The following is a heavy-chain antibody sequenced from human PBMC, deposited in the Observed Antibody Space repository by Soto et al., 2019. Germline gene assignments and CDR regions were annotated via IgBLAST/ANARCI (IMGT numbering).Heavy chain of an antibody. CDR3: AIQRSGSYYAFDI. D-gene: IGHD1-26*01. CDR1: RFTFSSYW. CDR2: IKEDGSEK. V-gene: IGHV3-7*01. J-gene: IGHJ3*02. Sequence: EVQLVESGGGLVQPGGSLRLSCAASRFTFSSYWMSWVRQAPGKGLEWVANIKEDGSEKYYVDSVKGRFTISRDNAKNSLYLQMNSLRAEDTAVFYCAIQRSGSYYAFDIWGQGTMVTVSS.